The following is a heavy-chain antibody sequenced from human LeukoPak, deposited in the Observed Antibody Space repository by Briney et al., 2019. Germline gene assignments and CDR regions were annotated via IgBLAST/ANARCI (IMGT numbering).Heavy chain of an antibody. CDR2: IYSGDST. CDR3: ASGRSTNSDY. D-gene: IGHD1-26*01. J-gene: IGHJ4*02. V-gene: IGHV3-53*01. CDR1: GFTVSSNY. Sequence: GGSLRLSCAASGFTVSSNYMSWVCQAPGKGLEWVSAIYSGDSTYYADSVKGRFTISRDNSKNTLYLQMNSLRAEDTAVYYRASGRSTNSDYWGQGTLVTVSS.